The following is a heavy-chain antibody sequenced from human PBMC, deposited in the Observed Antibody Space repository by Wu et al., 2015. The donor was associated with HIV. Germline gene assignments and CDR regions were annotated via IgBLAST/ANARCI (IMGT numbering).Heavy chain of an antibody. D-gene: IGHD3-16*02. J-gene: IGHJ3*02. Sequence: QVQLVQSGAEVKKPGSSVKVSCKASGGTFSSYAISWVRQAPGQGLEWMGGIIPIFGTANYAQKFQGRVTITTDESTSTAYMELSSLRSEDTAVYYCARARYDYVWGSYRQARDAFDIWGPGTMVTVSS. CDR2: IIPIFGTA. V-gene: IGHV1-69*05. CDR3: ARARYDYVWGSYRQARDAFDI. CDR1: GGTFSSYA.